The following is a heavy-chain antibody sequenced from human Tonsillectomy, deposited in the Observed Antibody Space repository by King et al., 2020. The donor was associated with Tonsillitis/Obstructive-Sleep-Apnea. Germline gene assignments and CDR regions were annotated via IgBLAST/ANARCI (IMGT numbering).Heavy chain of an antibody. D-gene: IGHD4-17*01. CDR2: IYWDDDK. V-gene: IGHV2-5*02. CDR1: GFSFSTSGVG. CDR3: AHSGADYGDYGGYFDL. Sequence: TLKESGPTPVKPTQTLTLTCTFSGFSFSTSGVGVGWIRQPPGKALEWLTVIYWDDDKRYSPSLKSRVTITKDTSKNQVVLTMTNMDPVDTATYYCAHSGADYGDYGGYFDLWGRGTLVTVSS. J-gene: IGHJ2*01.